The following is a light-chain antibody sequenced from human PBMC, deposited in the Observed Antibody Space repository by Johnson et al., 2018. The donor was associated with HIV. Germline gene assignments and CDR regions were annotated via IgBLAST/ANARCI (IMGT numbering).Light chain of an antibody. CDR1: RSNTGRNY. CDR2: ENN. Sequence: QSVLTQPPSVSAAPGQKVTIYCSGSRSNTGRNYASWYQQLPGTAPKLLIYENNKRPSGIPDRFSGSKSGTSATLGITGLQTGDEAEYFCGTWENSLNTEVFGTGTKVTVL. V-gene: IGLV1-51*02. CDR3: GTWENSLNTEV. J-gene: IGLJ1*01.